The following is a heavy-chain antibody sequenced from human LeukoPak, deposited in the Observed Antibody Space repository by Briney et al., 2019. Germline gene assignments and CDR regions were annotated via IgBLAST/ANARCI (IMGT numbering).Heavy chain of an antibody. V-gene: IGHV4-4*07. D-gene: IGHD6-6*01. J-gene: IGHJ4*02. CDR2: IYTSGDT. CDR3: ARDPQLGPFDY. Sequence: PSETLSLTCTVSGGSMSSYCWSWIRQPAGKGLEWVGRIYTSGDTNYNPSLKSRVTMSVDTSKKQFSLKLSSVTAADTAVYYCARDPQLGPFDYWGQGTLVTVSS. CDR1: GGSMSSYC.